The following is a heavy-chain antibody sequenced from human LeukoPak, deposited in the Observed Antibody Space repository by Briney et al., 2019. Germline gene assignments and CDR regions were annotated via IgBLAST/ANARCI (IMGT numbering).Heavy chain of an antibody. CDR2: IYSGGST. V-gene: IGHV3-66*01. D-gene: IGHD4-17*01. Sequence: GGSLRLSCAASGFTVSSNYMSWVRQAPGKGLEWVSVIYSGGSTYYADSVKGRFTISRDNSKNTLYLQMNSLRAEDTAVYYCARDRTTAQGYYYGMDVWGQGTTVTVSS. CDR1: GFTVSSNY. J-gene: IGHJ6*02. CDR3: ARDRTTAQGYYYGMDV.